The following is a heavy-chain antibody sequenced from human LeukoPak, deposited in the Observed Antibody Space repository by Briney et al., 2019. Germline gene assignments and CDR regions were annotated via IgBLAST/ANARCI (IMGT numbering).Heavy chain of an antibody. CDR1: GFTVSSNY. D-gene: IGHD2-15*01. Sequence: GGSLRPSCAASGFTVSSNYMSWVRQAPGKGLEWVSVIYSGGSTYYADSVKGRFTISRDNSKNTLYLQMNSLRAEDTAVYYCARLSGGSFDYWGQGTLVTVSS. J-gene: IGHJ4*02. V-gene: IGHV3-53*01. CDR2: IYSGGST. CDR3: ARLSGGSFDY.